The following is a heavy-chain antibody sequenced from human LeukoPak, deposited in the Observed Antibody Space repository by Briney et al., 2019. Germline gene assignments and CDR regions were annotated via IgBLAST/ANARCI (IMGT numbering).Heavy chain of an antibody. V-gene: IGHV4-34*01. CDR2: INHSGST. Sequence: SETLSLTCAVYGGSFSGYYWSWIRQPPGKGLEWIGEINHSGSTNYNPSLKSRVTISVDTSKNQFSLKLSSVTAAGTAVYYCASLWPYQLSAFDIWGQGTMVTVSS. CDR1: GGSFSGYY. J-gene: IGHJ3*02. D-gene: IGHD2-2*01. CDR3: ASLWPYQLSAFDI.